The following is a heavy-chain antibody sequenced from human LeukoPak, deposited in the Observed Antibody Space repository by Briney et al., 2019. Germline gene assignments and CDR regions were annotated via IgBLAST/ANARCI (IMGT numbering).Heavy chain of an antibody. CDR2: INPSGGST. CDR3: AVPIQLWQRRHDY. CDR1: GKTSTSYY. J-gene: IGHJ4*02. Sequence: ASVKVSCKASGKTSTSYYIHWVRKALGKGLEGMGIINPSGGSTSYAQKFQGRVTMTRDTSTSTVYMELSSLRSEDTAVYYCAVPIQLWQRRHDYWGQGTLVTVSS. V-gene: IGHV1-46*01. D-gene: IGHD5-18*01.